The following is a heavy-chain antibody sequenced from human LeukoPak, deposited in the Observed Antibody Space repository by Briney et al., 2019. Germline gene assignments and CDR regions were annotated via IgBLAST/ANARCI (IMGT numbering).Heavy chain of an antibody. J-gene: IGHJ5*02. V-gene: IGHV4-30-4*08. CDR3: ARYYGDWVGGRPYNWFDP. CDR1: SGSISSGDYY. CDR2: IYYSGST. Sequence: SQTLSLTCTVSSGSISSGDYYWSWIRQPPGKGLEWIGYIYYSGSTDYNPSLKSRVTISVDTSKNQFSLKLSSVTAADTAVYYCARYYGDWVGGRPYNWFDPWGQGTLVTVSS. D-gene: IGHD4-17*01.